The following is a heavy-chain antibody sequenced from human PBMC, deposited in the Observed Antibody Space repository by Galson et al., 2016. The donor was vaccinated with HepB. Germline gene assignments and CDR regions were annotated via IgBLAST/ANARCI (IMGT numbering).Heavy chain of an antibody. CDR1: GHTLTAYY. V-gene: IGHV1-2*02. CDR3: SRGGASGSTGNGMDV. J-gene: IGHJ6*04. Sequence: SVKVSCKASGHTLTAYYIHWVRQAPGQGPEWMGWMNPNSGATDYAPKFEGRVTMTRDTSITTVYMQLTSLRLDDKAVYYCSRGGASGSTGNGMDVWGIGTTVTVSS. D-gene: IGHD1-1*01. CDR2: MNPNSGAT.